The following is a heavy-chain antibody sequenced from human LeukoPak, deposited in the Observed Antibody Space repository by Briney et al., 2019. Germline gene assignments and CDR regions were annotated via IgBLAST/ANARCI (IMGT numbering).Heavy chain of an antibody. D-gene: IGHD3-10*01. V-gene: IGHV4-59*01. J-gene: IGHJ4*02. Sequence: SETLSLTCTVSGGSISSYYWSWIRQPPGKGLEWIGYIYYSRSTNYNPSLKSRVTISVDTSKNQFSLKLSSVTAADTAVYYCASGITMVRVDYWGQGTLVTVSS. CDR1: GGSISSYY. CDR3: ASGITMVRVDY. CDR2: IYYSRST.